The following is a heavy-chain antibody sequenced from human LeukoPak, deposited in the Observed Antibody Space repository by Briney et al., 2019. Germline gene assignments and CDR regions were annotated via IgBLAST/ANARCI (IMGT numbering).Heavy chain of an antibody. CDR3: ARLVSTMVRGVITY. D-gene: IGHD3-10*01. CDR2: ISSSSSYI. J-gene: IGHJ4*02. V-gene: IGHV3-21*01. Sequence: GGSLRLSCAASGFTFSSYSMNWVRQAPGKGLEWVSSISSSSSYIYYADSVKGRFTISRDNAKNSLYLQMNSLRAEDTAVYYCARLVSTMVRGVITYWGQGTLVTVSS. CDR1: GFTFSSYS.